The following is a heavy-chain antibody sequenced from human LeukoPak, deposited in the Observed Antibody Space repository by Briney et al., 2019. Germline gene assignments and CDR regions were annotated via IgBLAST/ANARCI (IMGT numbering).Heavy chain of an antibody. D-gene: IGHD3-22*01. CDR2: ISGSGGST. CDR1: GFTFGDYA. Sequence: GGSLRLSCAASGFTFGDYAMNWVRQVPGKGLEWVSGISGSGGSTYYADSVKGRFTISRDNSKSTLYLQMNSLRVEDTAIYYCAKDHVGIAMIVMVLDSWGQGTLVTVSS. V-gene: IGHV3-23*01. J-gene: IGHJ4*02. CDR3: AKDHVGIAMIVMVLDS.